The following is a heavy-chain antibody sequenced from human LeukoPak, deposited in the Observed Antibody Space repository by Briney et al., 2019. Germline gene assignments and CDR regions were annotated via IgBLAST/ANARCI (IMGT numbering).Heavy chain of an antibody. D-gene: IGHD2-15*01. J-gene: IGHJ5*02. CDR3: ARRGTTYCTVDSCHPNWFDP. V-gene: IGHV3-11*03. CDR1: GFTFSDYY. Sequence: GGSLRLSCAASGFTFSDYYMTWIRQAPGRGLEWISYINGSSSDTKYADSVKGRFTISRDNAKNSLYLLMNSLRAEDTAVYYCARRGTTYCTVDSCHPNWFDPWGQGTLVSVSS. CDR2: INGSSSDT.